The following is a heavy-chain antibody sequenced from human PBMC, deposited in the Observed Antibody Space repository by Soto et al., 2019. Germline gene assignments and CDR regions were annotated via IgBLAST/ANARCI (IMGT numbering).Heavy chain of an antibody. V-gene: IGHV4-39*01. CDR1: GGSISSCSYC. CDR3: ANTYYDILTGYHDAFDI. CDR2: VYCSGRT. D-gene: IGHD3-9*01. J-gene: IGHJ3*02. Sequence: SETLSLTCTVSGGSISSCSYCWGWVRQPPGKGLECIGSVYCSGRTYYNPSLKSRVTISVDTSKNQFSLKLSSVTAADTAVYYCANTYYDILTGYHDAFDIWGQGTMVTVSS.